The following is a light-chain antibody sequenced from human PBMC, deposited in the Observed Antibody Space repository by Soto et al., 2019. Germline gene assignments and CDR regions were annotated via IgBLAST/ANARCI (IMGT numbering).Light chain of an antibody. Sequence: EIVLTQSPGTLSLSPGERATLSCRASQSVSSSYLAWYQQKPGQAPRLLIYGASSSATGIADRFSGSWSGNDFPLTSSGLESEYSAVYCCQHYGSSPYTFGQGTKLEIK. CDR3: QHYGSSPYT. CDR2: GAS. CDR1: QSVSSSY. J-gene: IGKJ2*01. V-gene: IGKV3-20*01.